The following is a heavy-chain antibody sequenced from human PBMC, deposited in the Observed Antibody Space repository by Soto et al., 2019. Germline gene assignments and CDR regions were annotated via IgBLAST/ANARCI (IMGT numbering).Heavy chain of an antibody. CDR3: AGAVSPYRLRYFDWFDY. CDR1: GGSISSGDYY. CDR2: IYYSGST. V-gene: IGHV4-30-4*01. Sequence: SETLSLTCTVSGGSISSGDYYWSWIRQPPGKGLEWIGYIYYSGSTYYNPSLKSRVTISVDTSKNQFSLKLSSVTAADTAVYYCAGAVSPYRLRYFDWFDYWGQGTLVTVSS. D-gene: IGHD3-9*01. J-gene: IGHJ4*02.